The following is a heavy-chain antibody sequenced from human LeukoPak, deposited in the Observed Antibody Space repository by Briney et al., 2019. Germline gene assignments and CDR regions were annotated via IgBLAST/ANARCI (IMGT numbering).Heavy chain of an antibody. CDR1: GGSISTYY. J-gene: IGHJ5*02. D-gene: IGHD5-18*01. CDR2: ISYGNT. Sequence: SETLSLTCSVSGGSISTYYWNWIRQTPGKGLGWIGHISYGNTDYNPSLKSRVTISVDTSKNQFSLKLTSVTAADTAVYYCARDKAHSYGRYFDPWGQGALVTVS. V-gene: IGHV4-59*01. CDR3: ARDKAHSYGRYFDP.